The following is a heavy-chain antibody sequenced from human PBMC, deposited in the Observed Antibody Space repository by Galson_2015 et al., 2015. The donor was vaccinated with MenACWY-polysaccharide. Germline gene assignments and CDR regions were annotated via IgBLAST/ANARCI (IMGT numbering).Heavy chain of an antibody. CDR1: GFTFSTLV. J-gene: IGHJ4*02. D-gene: IGHD3-9*01. CDR2: ISGSGSTT. CDR3: AREICSYFD. V-gene: IGHV3-23*01. Sequence: SLRLSCAASGFTFSTLVMGWIRQAPGKGLEWVSAISGSGSTTFYADSAKGRFTISRDNSKNTLYLQMNNLRAEDTAMYYCAREICSYFDWGQGTLVTVSS.